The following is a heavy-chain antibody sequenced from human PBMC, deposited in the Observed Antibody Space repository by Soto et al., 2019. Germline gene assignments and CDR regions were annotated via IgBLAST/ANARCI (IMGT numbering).Heavy chain of an antibody. Sequence: EVHLVESGGGLVQPGGSLRLSCAASGFVFSGHDMHWVRQVPGKGLEWVSEIGVAGDTYYPDSVKGRFTISRENARNSLYLHMTSLRAGDTAIYYCVRDRYYGSGSLFENWGQGTPVTVSS. V-gene: IGHV3-13*01. J-gene: IGHJ4*02. CDR3: VRDRYYGSGSLFEN. CDR2: IGVAGDT. CDR1: GFVFSGHD. D-gene: IGHD3-10*01.